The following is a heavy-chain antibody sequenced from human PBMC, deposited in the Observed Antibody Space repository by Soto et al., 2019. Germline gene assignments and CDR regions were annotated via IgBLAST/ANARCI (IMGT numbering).Heavy chain of an antibody. CDR1: GGTFNTYA. J-gene: IGHJ6*02. Sequence: QVQLVQSGAEVKQPGSSVKVSCKASGGTFNTYAISWVRQAPGQGLEWMGGIIPIFGIGNDAQKFQGRVKITADESTGTAYMELSSLRSGDTVVYYCARSGITLFGVVSIPPHYYSGLAVWGQGTTVIVSS. V-gene: IGHV1-69*01. CDR3: ARSGITLFGVVSIPPHYYSGLAV. CDR2: IIPIFGIG. D-gene: IGHD3-3*01.